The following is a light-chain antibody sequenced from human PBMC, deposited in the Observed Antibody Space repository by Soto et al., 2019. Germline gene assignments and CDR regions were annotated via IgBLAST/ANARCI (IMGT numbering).Light chain of an antibody. CDR2: DTS. CDR3: QQYNTWRSIT. CDR1: QSISNK. J-gene: IGKJ5*01. V-gene: IGKV3-15*01. Sequence: IVMTQSPGTLSVSPGERATLSCWASQSISNKLAWYQHKPGQAPRLLIYDTSTRAADIPARFSGSGSGTDFTLTISSLQSEDFAVYYCQQYNTWRSITFGQGTRLESK.